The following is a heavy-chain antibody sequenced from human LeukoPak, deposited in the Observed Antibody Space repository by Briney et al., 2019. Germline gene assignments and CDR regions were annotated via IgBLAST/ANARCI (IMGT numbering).Heavy chain of an antibody. CDR2: ISSSSSYI. CDR1: GFTFSSYS. Sequence: GGSLRLSCAASGFTFSSYSMNWVRQAPGKGLEWVSSISSSSSYIYYADSVKGRFTISRDNAKNSLYLQMNSLRAEDTAVYYCARDMDSSGWYEIGYYHYYGMDVWGQGTTVTVSS. D-gene: IGHD6-19*01. CDR3: ARDMDSSGWYEIGYYHYYGMDV. V-gene: IGHV3-21*01. J-gene: IGHJ6*02.